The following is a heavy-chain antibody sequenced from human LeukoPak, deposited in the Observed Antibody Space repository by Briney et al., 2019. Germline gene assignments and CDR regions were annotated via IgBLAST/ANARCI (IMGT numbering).Heavy chain of an antibody. J-gene: IGHJ4*02. CDR2: ISGSGYIT. Sequence: GGALRLSCAASGFTFSSYAMTWVRQAPGKGLEWVSAISGSGYITYYAASVKGRFTNSRDNSKNTLFLQMDSLRVEDTAVHYCAKVTGGDMITYGGVDYWGQGTLVTVSS. V-gene: IGHV3-23*01. CDR3: AKVTGGDMITYGGVDY. CDR1: GFTFSSYA. D-gene: IGHD3-16*01.